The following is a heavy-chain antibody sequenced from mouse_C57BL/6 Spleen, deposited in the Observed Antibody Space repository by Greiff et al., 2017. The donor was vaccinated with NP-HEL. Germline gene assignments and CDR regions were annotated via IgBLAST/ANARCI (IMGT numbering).Heavy chain of an antibody. J-gene: IGHJ4*01. CDR3: TREGLTTVVDYYAMDY. Sequence: EVKLMESGEGLVKPGGSLKLSCAASGFTFSSYAMSWVRQTPEKRLEWVAYISSGGDYIYYADTVKGRFTISRDNARNTLYLQMSSLKSEDTAMYYCTREGLTTVVDYYAMDYWGQGTSVTVSS. D-gene: IGHD1-1*01. V-gene: IGHV5-9-1*02. CDR2: ISSGGDYI. CDR1: GFTFSSYA.